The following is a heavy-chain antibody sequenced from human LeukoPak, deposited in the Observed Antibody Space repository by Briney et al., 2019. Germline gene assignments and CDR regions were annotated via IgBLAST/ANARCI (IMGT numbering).Heavy chain of an antibody. Sequence: SETLSLTCTVSGGSISSSSYYWGWIRQPPGKGLEWIGSIYYSGSTYYNPSLKSRVTISVDMSKNQFSLKLSSVTAADTAVYYCASLPAVYSRGYLALWGQGTLVTVSS. D-gene: IGHD3-22*01. J-gene: IGHJ4*02. CDR3: ASLPAVYSRGYLAL. V-gene: IGHV4-39*07. CDR1: GGSISSSSYY. CDR2: IYYSGST.